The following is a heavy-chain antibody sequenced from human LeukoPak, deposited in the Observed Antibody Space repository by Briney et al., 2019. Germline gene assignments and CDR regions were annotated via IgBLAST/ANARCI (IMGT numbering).Heavy chain of an antibody. Sequence: SETLSLTCTVSGVSVSTVGYSWAWIRQAPQKGLEWIGYIFPTGSTSHNPSLKSRLAISLERSNNQFSLSLNSVSAADTAVYYCARMAGRTFDHWGQGTLVTVTS. D-gene: IGHD5-24*01. CDR3: ARMAGRTFDH. CDR1: GVSVSTVGYS. V-gene: IGHV4-30-2*01. J-gene: IGHJ4*02. CDR2: IFPTGST.